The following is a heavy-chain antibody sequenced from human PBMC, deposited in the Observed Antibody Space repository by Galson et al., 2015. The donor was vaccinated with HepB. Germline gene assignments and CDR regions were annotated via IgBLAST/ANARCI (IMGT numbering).Heavy chain of an antibody. V-gene: IGHV1-46*01. CDR2: INPSGGST. Sequence: SCKASGYKFTSYYMHWVRQAPGQGLEWMGIINPSGGSTDYAQKFRGRLTMTRDTSTSTVFMELSSLGSEDTAVYHCARGVLLWDGPDYWGQGTLVTVSS. J-gene: IGHJ4*02. CDR1: GYKFTSYY. D-gene: IGHD3-10*01. CDR3: ARGVLLWDGPDY.